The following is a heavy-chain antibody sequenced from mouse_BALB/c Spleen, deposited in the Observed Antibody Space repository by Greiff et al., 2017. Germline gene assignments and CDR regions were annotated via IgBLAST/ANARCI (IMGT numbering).Heavy chain of an antibody. J-gene: IGHJ2*01. CDR3: ARQAYFDD. V-gene: IGHV5-12-2*01. CDR2: ISNGGGST. CDR1: GFTFSSYT. Sequence: EVKLVESGGGLVQPGGSLKLSCAASGFTFSSYTMSWVRQTPEKRLEWVAYISNGGGSTYYPDTVKGRFTISRDNAKNTLYLQMSSLKSEDTAMYYCARQAYFDDWGQGTTLTVSS.